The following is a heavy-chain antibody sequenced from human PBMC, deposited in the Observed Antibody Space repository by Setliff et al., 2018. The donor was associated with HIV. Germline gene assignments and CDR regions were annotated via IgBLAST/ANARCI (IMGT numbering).Heavy chain of an antibody. V-gene: IGHV3-21*01. J-gene: IGHJ4*02. D-gene: IGHD1-26*01. CDR3: AAVFTGEPGRSLDY. CDR1: GFTFISST. CDR2: ISSSGSYI. Sequence: GGSLRLSCTVSGFTFISSTMNWVRQAPGKGLEWVASISSSGSYIHYADSLKVRFTISRDNAKNSLYLLLSDLRAEDTAVYYCAAVFTGEPGRSLDYWGQGTPVTVSS.